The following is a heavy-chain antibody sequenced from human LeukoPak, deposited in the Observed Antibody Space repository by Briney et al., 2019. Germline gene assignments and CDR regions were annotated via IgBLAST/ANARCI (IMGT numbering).Heavy chain of an antibody. CDR3: ARDHILGLVADWDY. CDR2: ISAYNGNT. CDR1: GYTFTSYG. V-gene: IGHV1-18*01. J-gene: IGHJ4*02. D-gene: IGHD6-6*01. Sequence: GASVTVSCTASGYTFTSYGISWVRQAPGQGLEWMGWISAYNGNTNYAQKLQGRVTMTTDTSTSTAYMELRSLGSDDTAVYYCARDHILGLVADWDYWGQGTLVTVSS.